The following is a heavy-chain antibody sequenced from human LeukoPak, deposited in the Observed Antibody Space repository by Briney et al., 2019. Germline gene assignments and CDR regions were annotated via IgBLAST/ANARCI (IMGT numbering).Heavy chain of an antibody. V-gene: IGHV5-51*01. CDR2: IYPGDSDT. Sequence: GESLKISCEASEYSFTSYWIGWVRQMPGKGLEWMGIIYPGDSDTRYNPSFQGQVTISADKSINTAYLQWSSLKASDTAMYYCARQRGSSWYEAFDIWGQGTMVTVSS. D-gene: IGHD6-13*01. CDR3: ARQRGSSWYEAFDI. J-gene: IGHJ3*02. CDR1: EYSFTSYW.